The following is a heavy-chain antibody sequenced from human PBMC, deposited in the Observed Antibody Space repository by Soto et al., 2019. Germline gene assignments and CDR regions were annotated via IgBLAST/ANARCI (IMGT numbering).Heavy chain of an antibody. V-gene: IGHV2-5*02. Sequence: QITLRESGPTRVRPTQPLTLTCDFSGFSLTTSGVGVAWIRQPPGKAPEWLAVIYWDDDKRYSPTLKSRLTITQDXXKXQXDLTMTNMAPVDTGTYYCAHRALYSGSYWDGGYFDTWGQGTPVTVSS. CDR3: AHRALYSGSYWDGGYFDT. CDR1: GFSLTTSGVG. J-gene: IGHJ4*02. D-gene: IGHD1-26*01. CDR2: IYWDDDK.